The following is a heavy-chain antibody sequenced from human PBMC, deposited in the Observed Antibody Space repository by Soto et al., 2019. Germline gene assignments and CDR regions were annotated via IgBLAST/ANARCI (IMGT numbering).Heavy chain of an antibody. CDR2: INAGNGNT. Sequence: ASVKVSRKASGYTFTSYTIHWVRQAPGQRLEWMGWINAGNGNTKYSQKFQGRVTITRDTSASTAYMELSSLRSEDTAVYYCARFSGAAAVAFDYWGQGTLVTVSS. D-gene: IGHD6-13*01. V-gene: IGHV1-3*01. CDR3: ARFSGAAAVAFDY. J-gene: IGHJ4*02. CDR1: GYTFTSYT.